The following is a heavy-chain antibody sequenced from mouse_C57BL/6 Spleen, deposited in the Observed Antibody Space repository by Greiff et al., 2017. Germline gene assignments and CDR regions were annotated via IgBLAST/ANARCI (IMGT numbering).Heavy chain of an antibody. CDR2: ISYDGSN. Sequence: EVKLQESGPGLVKPSQSLSLTCSVTGYSITSGYYWNWIRQFPGNKLEWMGYISYDGSNNYNPSLKNRISITRDTSKNQFFLKLNSVTTEDTAKYNCARSGWLHLYYAMDYWGQGTSVTVSS. D-gene: IGHD2-3*01. V-gene: IGHV3-6*01. CDR1: GYSITSGYY. J-gene: IGHJ4*01. CDR3: ARSGWLHLYYAMDY.